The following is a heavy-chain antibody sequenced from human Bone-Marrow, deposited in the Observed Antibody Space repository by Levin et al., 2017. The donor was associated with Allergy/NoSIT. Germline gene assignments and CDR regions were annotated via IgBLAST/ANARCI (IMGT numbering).Heavy chain of an antibody. D-gene: IGHD3-10*01. CDR2: INPNSGGT. J-gene: IGHJ4*02. V-gene: IGHV1-2*06. CDR1: GYTFTGFY. Sequence: ASVKVSCKASGYTFTGFYMHWVRQAPGQGLEWMGRINPNSGGTNYAQKFQGRVTMTRDTSITTAYMELSRLTSDDTAVYYCATYGSGSSIDYWGQGTLVTVSS. CDR3: ATYGSGSSIDY.